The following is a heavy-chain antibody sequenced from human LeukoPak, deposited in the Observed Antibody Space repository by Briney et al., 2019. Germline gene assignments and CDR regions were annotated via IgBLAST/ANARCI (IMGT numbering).Heavy chain of an antibody. CDR3: ARDLGYGSGSPGDY. CDR1: GGSISSSNW. J-gene: IGHJ4*02. V-gene: IGHV4-4*02. D-gene: IGHD1-26*01. Sequence: SETLSLTCAVSGGSISSSNWWSWVRQPPGEGLEWIGEIYHSGSTNYNPSLKSRVTISVDKSKNQFSLKLSSVTAADTAVYYCARDLGYGSGSPGDYWGQGTLVTVSS. CDR2: IYHSGST.